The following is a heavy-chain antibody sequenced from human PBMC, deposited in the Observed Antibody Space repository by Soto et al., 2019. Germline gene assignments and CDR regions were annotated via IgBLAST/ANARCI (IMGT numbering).Heavy chain of an antibody. CDR3: ERARFLYPVAGTWGQGTLVTVSSGKKSDTAVYYCARHVVYVWGSYRTGDDAFDI. J-gene: IGHJ3*02. CDR1: GDSFSSNSAA. D-gene: IGHD3-16*02. Sequence: SQTLSLTCAISGDSFSSNSAAWNWIRQSPSRSLEWLGRTYYRSKWYNDYAVSVKSRITINPDTSKNQFSLQLNSVTPEDTAVDYWERARFLYPVAGTWGQGTLVTVSSGKKSDTAVYYCARHVVYVWGSYRTGDDAFDIWGQGTMVTVSS. V-gene: IGHV6-1*01. CDR2: TYYRSKWYN.